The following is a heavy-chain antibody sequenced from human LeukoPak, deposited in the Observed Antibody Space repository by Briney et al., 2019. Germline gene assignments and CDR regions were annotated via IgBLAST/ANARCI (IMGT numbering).Heavy chain of an antibody. V-gene: IGHV3-7*01. D-gene: IGHD2-8*01. CDR2: IREDGSEK. Sequence: GGSLRLSCAASGFTFRGYWMHWVRQAPGKGLEWVASIREDGSEKTSVDSVKGRFTISRDNAKNSLYLQMDSLRAEDTAVYYCARGPTNGQAFDYWGQGTLVSVSS. J-gene: IGHJ4*02. CDR3: ARGPTNGQAFDY. CDR1: GFTFRGYW.